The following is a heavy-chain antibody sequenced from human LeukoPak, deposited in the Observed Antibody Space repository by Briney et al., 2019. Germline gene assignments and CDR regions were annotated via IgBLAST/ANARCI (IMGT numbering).Heavy chain of an antibody. CDR1: GFTFSSYG. CDR2: IRYDGSNK. V-gene: IGHV3-30*02. J-gene: IGHJ4*02. Sequence: QPGGSLRLSCAASGFTFSSYGMHWVRQAPGKGLEWVAFIRYDGSNKYYADSVKGRFTISRDNSKNTLYLQMNSLRAEDTVMYYCARVPGIQRRHLEGYFDYWGQGTLVTVSS. D-gene: IGHD5-18*01. CDR3: ARVPGIQRRHLEGYFDY.